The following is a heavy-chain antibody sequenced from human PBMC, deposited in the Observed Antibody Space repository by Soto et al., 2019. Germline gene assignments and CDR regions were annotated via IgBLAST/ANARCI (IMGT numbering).Heavy chain of an antibody. J-gene: IGHJ4*02. CDR3: ARYNAASGTYYFDY. CDR2: INHRGSA. Sequence: SETLSLTCAVYGGSFSGYYWTWIRQPPGTGLEWIGEINHRGSANYNPSLKSRVTISVDISKSQFSLRLTSVTAADTAVYYCARYNAASGTYYFDYWGQGALVTVSS. D-gene: IGHD6-13*01. V-gene: IGHV4-34*01. CDR1: GGSFSGYY.